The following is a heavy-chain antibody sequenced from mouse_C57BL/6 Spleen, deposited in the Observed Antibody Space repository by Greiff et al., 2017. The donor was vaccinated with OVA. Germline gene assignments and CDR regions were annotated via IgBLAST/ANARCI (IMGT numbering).Heavy chain of an antibody. CDR3: ASHSIDWYFDV. CDR2: ISDGGSYT. D-gene: IGHD2-3*01. Sequence: EVMLVESGGGLVKPGGSLKLSCAASGFTFSSYAMSWVRQTPEKRLEWVATISDGGSYTYYPDNVKGRFTISRDNAKNNLYLQMSHLKSEDTAMDYCASHSIDWYFDVWGTGTTVTVSS. CDR1: GFTFSSYA. J-gene: IGHJ1*03. V-gene: IGHV5-4*03.